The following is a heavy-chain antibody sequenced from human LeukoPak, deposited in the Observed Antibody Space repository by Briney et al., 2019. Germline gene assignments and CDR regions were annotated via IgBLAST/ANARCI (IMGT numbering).Heavy chain of an antibody. CDR2: MSHNRGT. J-gene: IGHJ6*04. CDR1: GYSISSGYY. CDR3: ASYYASGVSAYNYYGMDV. Sequence: SETLSLTCAVSGYSISSGYYWGWIRQSPGKGLEWIGSMSHNRGTYYNPSLKSRVTISMDTSKNQFSLRLSSVTAADTAVYYCASYYASGVSAYNYYGMDVWGKGTTVTVSS. V-gene: IGHV4-38-2*01. D-gene: IGHD3-10*01.